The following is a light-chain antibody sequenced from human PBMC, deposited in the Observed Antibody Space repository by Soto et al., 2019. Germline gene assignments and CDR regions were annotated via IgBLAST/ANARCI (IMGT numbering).Light chain of an antibody. V-gene: IGLV1-47*01. Sequence: QSVLTQPPSASGTPGQRVTISWSGTSSKIGSNCVHWYQQLPGTDPHLLIYRNNQPPSWVPDGFSASKSGTSAALAISGLRSDDEEDSECGALDDSLGSLVIGGGTKLTVL. CDR3: GALDDSLGSLV. CDR1: SSKIGSNC. J-gene: IGLJ2*01. CDR2: RNN.